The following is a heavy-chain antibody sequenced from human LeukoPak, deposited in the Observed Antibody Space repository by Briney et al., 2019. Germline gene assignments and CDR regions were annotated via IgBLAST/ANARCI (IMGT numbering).Heavy chain of an antibody. Sequence: PGGSLRLSCSASGFTFSSYAMHWVRQAPGKGLEYVSAISSNGGSTYYADSEKGRFTISRDNSKNTLYLQMSSLRAEDTAVYYCVKAGIAARPGAFDYWGQGTLVTVSS. CDR2: ISSNGGST. D-gene: IGHD6-6*01. CDR1: GFTFSSYA. J-gene: IGHJ4*02. CDR3: VKAGIAARPGAFDY. V-gene: IGHV3-64D*09.